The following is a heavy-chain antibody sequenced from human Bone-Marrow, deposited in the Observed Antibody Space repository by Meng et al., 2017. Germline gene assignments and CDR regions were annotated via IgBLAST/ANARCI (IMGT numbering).Heavy chain of an antibody. CDR1: GGSISSSNW. D-gene: IGHD4-17*01. Sequence: QVQLLGWGHGPVKPSGTPSLTCAVSGGSISSSNWWSWVRQPPGKGLEWIGEIYHSGSTNYNPSLKSRVTISVDKSKNQFSLKLSSVTAADTAVYYCARRVSGSGLTTDWFDPWGQGTLVTVSS. CDR3: ARRVSGSGLTTDWFDP. CDR2: IYHSGST. J-gene: IGHJ5*02. V-gene: IGHV4-4*02.